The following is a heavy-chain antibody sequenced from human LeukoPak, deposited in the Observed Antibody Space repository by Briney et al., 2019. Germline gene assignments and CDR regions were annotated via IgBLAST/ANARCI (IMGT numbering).Heavy chain of an antibody. D-gene: IGHD3-10*01. CDR1: GYTFTSYG. J-gene: IGHJ4*02. CDR3: ARDRQLQWFGEFNVDFDY. CDR2: ISTYNGNT. V-gene: IGHV1-18*01. Sequence: VASVKVSCKASGYTFTSYGISWVRQAPGQGFEWMGWISTYNGNTNYVEKFQGRVTMTTDTSTSTAYMELRGLRSDDTAVYYCARDRQLQWFGEFNVDFDYWGQGTLVTVSS.